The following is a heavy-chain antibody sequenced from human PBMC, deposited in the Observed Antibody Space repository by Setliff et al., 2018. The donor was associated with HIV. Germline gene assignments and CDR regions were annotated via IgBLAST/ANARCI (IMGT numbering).Heavy chain of an antibody. J-gene: IGHJ6*03. CDR1: GGIFDSYA. D-gene: IGHD3-3*01. CDR3: ARKENYNFWSGYYSGEVGRNYYMDV. V-gene: IGHV1-18*01. Sequence: GASVKVSCKVSGGIFDSYAINWVRQAPGQGLEWMGWISAYNGNTNYAQKLQGRVTMTTDTSTSTAYMELSSLRSEDTAVYYCARKENYNFWSGYYSGEVGRNYYMDVWGKGTTVTVSS. CDR2: ISAYNGNT.